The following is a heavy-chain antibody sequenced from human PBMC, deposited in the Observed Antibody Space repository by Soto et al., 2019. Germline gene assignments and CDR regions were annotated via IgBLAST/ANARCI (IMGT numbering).Heavy chain of an antibody. V-gene: IGHV1-18*01. CDR1: GYTFTIYG. CDR2: ISAYNGNT. D-gene: IGHD2-8*01. CDR3: ARTHCTNGVCHVFAFDI. Sequence: ASVKVSCKASGYTFTIYGISWVRQAPGQGLEWMGWISAYNGNTNYAQKLQGRVTMTTDTSTSTAYMELRSLRSDDTAVYYCARTHCTNGVCHVFAFDIWGQGTMVTVSS. J-gene: IGHJ3*02.